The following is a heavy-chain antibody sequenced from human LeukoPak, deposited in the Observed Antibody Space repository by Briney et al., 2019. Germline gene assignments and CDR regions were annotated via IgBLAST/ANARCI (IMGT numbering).Heavy chain of an antibody. CDR2: IYYSGST. CDR3: ARDESSGYYQYFQH. CDR1: GGSISSSSYY. V-gene: IGHV4-39*07. J-gene: IGHJ1*01. Sequence: PSETLSLTCTVSGGSISSSSYYWGWIRQPPGRGLEWIGSIYYSGSTYYNPSLKSRVTISVDTSKNQFSLKLSSVTAADTAVYYCARDESSGYYQYFQHWGQGTLVTVSS. D-gene: IGHD3-22*01.